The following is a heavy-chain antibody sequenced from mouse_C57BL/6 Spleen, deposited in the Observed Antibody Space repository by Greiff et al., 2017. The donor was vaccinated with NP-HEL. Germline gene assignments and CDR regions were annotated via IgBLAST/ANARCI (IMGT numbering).Heavy chain of an antibody. CDR2: ISDGGSYT. CDR1: GFTFSSYA. D-gene: IGHD1-1*01. CDR3: ARDSVVGDY. V-gene: IGHV5-4*01. J-gene: IGHJ2*01. Sequence: EVQVVESGGGLVKPGGSLKLSCAASGFTFSSYAMSWVRQTPEKRLEWVATISDGGSYTYYPDNVKGRFTISRDNAKNNLYLQMSHLKSEDTAMYYCARDSVVGDYWGQGTTLTVSS.